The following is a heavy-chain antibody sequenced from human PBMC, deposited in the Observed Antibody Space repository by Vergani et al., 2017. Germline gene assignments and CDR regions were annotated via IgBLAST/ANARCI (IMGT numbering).Heavy chain of an antibody. J-gene: IGHJ6*03. Sequence: VQLVQSGAEVKKPGASVKVSCKASGYTFTSYDINWVRQATGQGLEWMGWMNPNSGNTGYAQKFQGRVTMTRKTSISTAYMELSSLRSEDTAVYYCAKSNDQQLGRPDMDVWGKGTTVTVSS. CDR1: GYTFTSYD. CDR2: MNPNSGNT. CDR3: AKSNDQQLGRPDMDV. V-gene: IGHV1-8*01. D-gene: IGHD6-6*01.